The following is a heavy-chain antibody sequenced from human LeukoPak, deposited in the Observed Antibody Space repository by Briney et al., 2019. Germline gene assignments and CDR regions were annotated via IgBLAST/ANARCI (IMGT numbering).Heavy chain of an antibody. CDR2: INHSGST. CDR1: GGSFSGYY. V-gene: IGHV4-34*01. Sequence: PSETLSLTCAVYGGSFSGYYWSWIRQPPGKGLEWIGEINHSGSTNYNPSLKSRVTISVDTSKNQFSLKLSSVTAADTAVYYCATIAVAGPHDYWGQGTLVTVSS. CDR3: ATIAVAGPHDY. J-gene: IGHJ4*02. D-gene: IGHD6-19*01.